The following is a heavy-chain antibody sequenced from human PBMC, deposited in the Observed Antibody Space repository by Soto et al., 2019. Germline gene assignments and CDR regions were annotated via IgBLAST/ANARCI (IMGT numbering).Heavy chain of an antibody. J-gene: IGHJ5*02. D-gene: IGHD6-19*01. V-gene: IGHV4-59*01. CDR2: IYYSGST. CDR1: GASINSYY. CDR3: ARDVSGSSAWSGWFDP. Sequence: SETLSLTCTVSGASINSYYWSWIRQPPGKGLEWIGFIYYSGSTNYNPSLKSRVSISIDTSKKQVSLKLSSVTAADTAVYYCARDVSGSSAWSGWFDPWGQGTLVTVSS.